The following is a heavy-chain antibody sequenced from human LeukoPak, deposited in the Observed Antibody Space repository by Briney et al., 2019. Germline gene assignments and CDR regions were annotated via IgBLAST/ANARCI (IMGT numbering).Heavy chain of an antibody. J-gene: IGHJ6*03. CDR3: ARGKIAARPFRPRNYYYVDV. V-gene: IGHV4-34*01. D-gene: IGHD6-6*01. CDR2: INHSGSTNYT. CDR1: GGSISSYY. Sequence: SETLSLTCTVSGGSISSYYWSWIRQPPGKGLEWIGEINHSGSTNYTNYNPSLKSRLTISVDTSKNQFSLRLSSVTAADTAVYYCARGKIAARPFRPRNYYYVDVWGKGTTVTVSS.